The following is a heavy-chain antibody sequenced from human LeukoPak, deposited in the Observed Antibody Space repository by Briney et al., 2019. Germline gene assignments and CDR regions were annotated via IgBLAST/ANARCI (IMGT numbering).Heavy chain of an antibody. V-gene: IGHV3-74*01. J-gene: IGHJ4*02. Sequence: PGGSLRLSCAASGFTFSSYWMHWVRQAPGKGLVWVSRINSDGSSTSYADSVKGRFTISRDNAKNSLYLQMNSLRAEDTALYYWGREGGGGWELRYWGQGTLVTVSS. CDR2: INSDGSST. CDR3: GREGGGGWELRY. D-gene: IGHD1-26*01. CDR1: GFTFSSYW.